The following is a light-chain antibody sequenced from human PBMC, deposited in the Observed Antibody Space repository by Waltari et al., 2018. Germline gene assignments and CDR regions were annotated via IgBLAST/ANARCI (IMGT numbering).Light chain of an antibody. J-gene: IGKJ4*01. CDR3: EQSYSPRT. V-gene: IGKV1-39*01. CDR2: AAS. CDR1: QSISTY. Sequence: DFQMTQSPSSLSASVGDRVTITCRASQSISTYFNWYQQKPGKAPHPLISAASSLQSEVTSRFSGSGSGTDFTLTISSVQPEDFATYLCEQSYSPRTFGGGTKVEIK.